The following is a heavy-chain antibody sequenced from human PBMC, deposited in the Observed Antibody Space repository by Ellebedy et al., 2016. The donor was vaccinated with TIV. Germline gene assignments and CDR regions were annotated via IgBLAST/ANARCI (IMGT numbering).Heavy chain of an antibody. J-gene: IGHJ4*02. D-gene: IGHD2-15*01. CDR2: IYYSGST. Sequence: MPSETLSLTCTVSGGSISSYYGSWIRQLPGKGLEWIGYIYYSGSTNYNPSLKSRVTISVDTSKNQFSLKLSSVTAADTAVYYCARHHRRYCIGGSCYFYYWGQGTLVTVSS. CDR1: GGSISSYY. V-gene: IGHV4-59*08. CDR3: ARHHRRYCIGGSCYFYY.